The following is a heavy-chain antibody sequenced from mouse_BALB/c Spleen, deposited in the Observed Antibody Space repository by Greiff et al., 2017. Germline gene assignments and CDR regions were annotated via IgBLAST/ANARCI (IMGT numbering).Heavy chain of an antibody. D-gene: IGHD2-3*01. CDR2: INPSSGYT. V-gene: IGHV1-4*01. J-gene: IGHJ4*01. CDR1: GYTFTSYT. Sequence: QVQLQQSGAELARPGASVKMSCKASGYTFTSYTMHWVKQRPGQGLEWIGYINPSSGYTNYNQKFKDKATLTADKSSSTAYMQLSSLTSEDSAVYYCAIYDGLLRAMDYWGQGTSVTVSS. CDR3: AIYDGLLRAMDY.